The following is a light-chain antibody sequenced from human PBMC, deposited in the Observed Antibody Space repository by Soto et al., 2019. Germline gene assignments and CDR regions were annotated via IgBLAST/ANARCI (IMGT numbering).Light chain of an antibody. V-gene: IGKV1-39*01. Sequence: DIQMTQSPSSLSASVGDRVTITCQASQDISNYLNWYQQKPGKAPNLLISAASSLHRGVPSRFSGSGSGTDFTLTIASLQPEDFATYYCHQSYSDPWMFGQGTKVDIK. CDR3: HQSYSDPWM. CDR2: AAS. CDR1: QDISNY. J-gene: IGKJ1*01.